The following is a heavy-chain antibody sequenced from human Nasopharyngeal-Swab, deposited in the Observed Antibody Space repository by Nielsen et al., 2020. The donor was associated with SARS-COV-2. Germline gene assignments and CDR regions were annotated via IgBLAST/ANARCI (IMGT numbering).Heavy chain of an antibody. CDR3: AREGVKYQVLHNWFDS. CDR1: EFIFSSYA. CDR2: ISYDGGNQ. J-gene: IGHJ5*01. D-gene: IGHD4/OR15-4a*01. V-gene: IGHV3-30*04. Sequence: GESLKISCAASEFIFSSYAMHWVRQAPGKGPEWVALISYDGGNQCYADSVKGRFTISRDNSKNTLYLQMNSLRIEDTAVYYCAREGVKYQVLHNWFDSWGQGTLVTVSS.